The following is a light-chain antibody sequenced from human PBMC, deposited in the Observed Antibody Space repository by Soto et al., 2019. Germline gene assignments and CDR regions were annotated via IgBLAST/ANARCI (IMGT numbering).Light chain of an antibody. CDR2: VAS. CDR1: QSVSSSY. CDR3: QQYGSSPYT. J-gene: IGKJ2*01. V-gene: IGKV3-20*01. Sequence: ESVLTQSSDTVSLYPGERATLSCRASQSVSSSYLAWYQQKPGQAPRLLIYVASSRATGIPDRFSGSGSGTDFTLTISRLEHEDFAVYYCQQYGSSPYTLGQGTKVDI.